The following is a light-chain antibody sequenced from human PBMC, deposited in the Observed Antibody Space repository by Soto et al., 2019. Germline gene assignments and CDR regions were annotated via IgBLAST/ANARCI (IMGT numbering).Light chain of an antibody. Sequence: QSALTQPASVSGSPGQSITISCTESSSDVGGYNYVSWYQQHPGKAPKLMIYDVSYRPSGVSNRFSGSKSGNTASLTISGLQAEDEADYYCSSHTSSSTLVVFGGGTKLTVL. V-gene: IGLV2-14*01. CDR2: DVS. CDR3: SSHTSSSTLVV. J-gene: IGLJ2*01. CDR1: SSDVGGYNY.